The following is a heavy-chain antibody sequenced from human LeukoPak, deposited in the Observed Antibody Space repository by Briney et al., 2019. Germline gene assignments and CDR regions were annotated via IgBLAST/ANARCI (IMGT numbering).Heavy chain of an antibody. V-gene: IGHV4-59*01. D-gene: IGHD5-18*01. CDR2: IYYSGST. Sequence: PSETLSLTCTVSGGSISSYYWSWIRQPPGKGLEWIGYIYYSGSTNYNPSLKSRVTISVDTSKNQCSLKLSSVTAADTAVYYCARGTAMVSRHFDYWGQGTLVTVSS. J-gene: IGHJ4*02. CDR1: GGSISSYY. CDR3: ARGTAMVSRHFDY.